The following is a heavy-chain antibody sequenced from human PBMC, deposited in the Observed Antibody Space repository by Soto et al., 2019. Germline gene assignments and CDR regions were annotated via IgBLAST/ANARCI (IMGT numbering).Heavy chain of an antibody. V-gene: IGHV3-23*01. J-gene: IGHJ6*02. D-gene: IGHD6-19*01. CDR3: AKDMGIAVARDYYSMDV. Sequence: EVQLLESGGGLVQPGGSLRLSCAASGFTFSSYAMSWVRQAPGKGLEWVSAISGSGGSTYYADSVKGRFTISRDNSKNTLYLQMNSLRAEDTAVYYCAKDMGIAVARDYYSMDVWGQGTTVTVSS. CDR2: ISGSGGST. CDR1: GFTFSSYA.